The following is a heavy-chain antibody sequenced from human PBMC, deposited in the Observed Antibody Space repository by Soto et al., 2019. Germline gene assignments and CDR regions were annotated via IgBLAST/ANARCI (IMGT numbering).Heavy chain of an antibody. CDR3: ARALPLDY. V-gene: IGHV3-30-3*01. CDR1: GFTFSSYA. CDR2: ISYDGSNT. Sequence: QVQLVESGGSMVQPGRSLRLSCAASGFTFSSYAMHWVRQAPGKGLEWVAVISYDGSNTYYADSVKGRFTISRDNSKNTLYLQMNSLRAEDTDVYYCARALPLDYWGQGTLVTVSS. J-gene: IGHJ4*02. D-gene: IGHD1-26*01.